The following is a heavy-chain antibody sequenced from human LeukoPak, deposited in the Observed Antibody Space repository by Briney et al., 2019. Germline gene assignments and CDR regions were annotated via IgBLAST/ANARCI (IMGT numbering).Heavy chain of an antibody. CDR1: GRSLNSYY. D-gene: IGHD5-18*01. Sequence: PSDPLSLTCTVSGRSLNSYYWLWMRQPPGKGREGIGYIYYSGSTNNHPRLKSRVTISVDTSKNQFSLKLSSVTAADTAVYYCARFGGYSYGSAADYWGQGTLVTVSS. CDR3: ARFGGYSYGSAADY. V-gene: IGHV4-59*07. CDR2: IYYSGST. J-gene: IGHJ4*02.